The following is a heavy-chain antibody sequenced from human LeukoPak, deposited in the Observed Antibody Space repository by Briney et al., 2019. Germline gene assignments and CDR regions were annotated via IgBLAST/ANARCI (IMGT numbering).Heavy chain of an antibody. V-gene: IGHV4-39*07. CDR3: AREGPYYYGSGSYFLGGADYGMDV. CDR2: INHSGST. J-gene: IGHJ6*02. D-gene: IGHD3-10*01. CDR1: GGSISSGGYY. Sequence: SETLSLTCTVSGGSISSGGYYWSWIRQPPGKGLEWIGEINHSGSTNYNPTLKSRVTISVDTSKNQFSLKLSSVTAADTAVYYCAREGPYYYGSGSYFLGGADYGMDVWGQGTTVTVSS.